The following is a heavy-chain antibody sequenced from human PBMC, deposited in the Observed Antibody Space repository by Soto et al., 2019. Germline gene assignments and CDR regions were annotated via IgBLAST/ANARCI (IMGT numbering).Heavy chain of an antibody. Sequence: PGGSLRLSCAASGFTFSSYSMNWILQAPGKGLEWVSYISSSSTIYYADSVKGRFTISRDNAKNSLYLQMNSLRAEDTAVYYCVTHDGPLAAGLVLDFWGQGTLVTVSS. D-gene: IGHD6-13*01. J-gene: IGHJ4*02. CDR2: ISSSSTI. V-gene: IGHV3-48*01. CDR1: GFTFSSYS. CDR3: VTHDGPLAAGLVLDF.